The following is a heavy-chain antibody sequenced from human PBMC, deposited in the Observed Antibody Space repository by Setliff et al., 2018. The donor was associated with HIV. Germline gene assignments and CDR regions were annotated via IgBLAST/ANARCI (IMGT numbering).Heavy chain of an antibody. V-gene: IGHV1-69*05. CDR1: GGTFSNYA. CDR2: IIPIFGTA. J-gene: IGHJ1*01. Sequence: SVKVSCKDSGGTFSNYAISWVRQAPGQGLEWMGGIIPIFGTANYAHKFQGRVTMTRDTSISTAFMELSSLTSEDSAVYYCARGGGSSYLYDSRGSEYFQFWGQGALVTVSS. D-gene: IGHD3-22*01. CDR3: ARGGGSSYLYDSRGSEYFQF.